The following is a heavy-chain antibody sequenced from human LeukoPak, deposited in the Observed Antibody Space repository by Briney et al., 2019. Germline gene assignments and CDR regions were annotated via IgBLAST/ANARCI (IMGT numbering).Heavy chain of an antibody. J-gene: IGHJ5*02. CDR3: ARGYCSSTSCFETWFDP. V-gene: IGHV1-18*01. CDR2: ISAYNGNT. CDR1: GYTFTSYD. Sequence: ASVKVSCKASGYTFTSYDISWVRQAPGQGLEWMGWISAYNGNTNYAQKLQGRVTMTTDTSTSTAYMELRSLRSDDTAVYYCARGYCSSTSCFETWFDPWGQGTLVTVSS. D-gene: IGHD2-2*01.